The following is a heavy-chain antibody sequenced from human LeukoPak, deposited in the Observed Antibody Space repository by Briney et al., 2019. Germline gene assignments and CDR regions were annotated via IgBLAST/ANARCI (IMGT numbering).Heavy chain of an antibody. CDR3: AGDSDCSGGSCYGMDV. J-gene: IGHJ6*02. D-gene: IGHD2-15*01. Sequence: GGSLRLSCAASGFTVSSNYMSWVRQAPGKGLEWVSVIYSGGSTYYADSVKSRFTISRHNSKNTLYLQMNSLRAEDTAVYYCAGDSDCSGGSCYGMDVWGQGTTVTVSS. V-gene: IGHV3-53*04. CDR1: GFTVSSNY. CDR2: IYSGGST.